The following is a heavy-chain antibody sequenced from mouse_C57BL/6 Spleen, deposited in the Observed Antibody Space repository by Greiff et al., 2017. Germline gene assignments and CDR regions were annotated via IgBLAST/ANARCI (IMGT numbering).Heavy chain of an antibody. CDR2: IDPNSVVT. Sequence: QLQQPGAELVKPGASGKLSCKASGYTFTSYWMHWVKQRPGRGLEGIGRIDPNSVVTKYHEKFQSKATLTVDKPSSTAYMQLSSLTSEDSAVYYCARVKITTVVEAMDYWGQGTSVTVSS. V-gene: IGHV1-72*01. J-gene: IGHJ4*01. D-gene: IGHD1-1*01. CDR1: GYTFTSYW. CDR3: ARVKITTVVEAMDY.